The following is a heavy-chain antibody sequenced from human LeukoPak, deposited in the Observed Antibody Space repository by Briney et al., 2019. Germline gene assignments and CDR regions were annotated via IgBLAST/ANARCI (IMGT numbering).Heavy chain of an antibody. CDR2: IYTSGGT. CDR3: ARDRPRFSGSYYHFDY. V-gene: IGHV4-4*07. J-gene: IGHJ4*02. D-gene: IGHD1-26*01. Sequence: SETLSLTCTVSGGSISSYYWSWIRQPAGKGLEWIGRIYTSGGTNYNPSLKSRVTMSVVTSKNQFSLELSSVTAADTAVYYCARDRPRFSGSYYHFDYWGQGTLVTVSS. CDR1: GGSISSYY.